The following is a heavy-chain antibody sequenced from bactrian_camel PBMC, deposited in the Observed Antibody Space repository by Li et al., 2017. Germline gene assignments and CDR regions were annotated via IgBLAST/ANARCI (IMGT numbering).Heavy chain of an antibody. CDR3: AADPRTLTVTLTGPQCSEYKS. CDR2: LRRNSGVS. J-gene: IGHJ6*01. D-gene: IGHD6*01. CDR1: GYTGASC. Sequence: HVQLVESGGGSAQAGGSLRLSCAASGYTGASCMAWFRQVPGREREGVASLRRNSGVSAYADSVKGRFTISKDNAKNTLYLQMNSLKPEDTAMYYCAADPRTLTVTLTGPQCSEYKSWGQGIQVTVS. V-gene: IGHV3-3*01.